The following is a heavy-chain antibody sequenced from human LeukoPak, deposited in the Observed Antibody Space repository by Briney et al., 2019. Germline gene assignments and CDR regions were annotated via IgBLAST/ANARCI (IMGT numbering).Heavy chain of an antibody. CDR1: GFTFSDYY. CDR3: ARDISWFGDPYGMDV. CDR2: ISSSGSTI. D-gene: IGHD3-10*01. V-gene: IGHV3-11*01. Sequence: PGGSLRLSCAASGFTFSDYYMSWIRQAPGKGLEWVSYISSSGSTIYYADSVKGRFTISRDNAKNPLYPQMNSLRAEDTAVYYCARDISWFGDPYGMDVWGQGTTVTVSS. J-gene: IGHJ6*02.